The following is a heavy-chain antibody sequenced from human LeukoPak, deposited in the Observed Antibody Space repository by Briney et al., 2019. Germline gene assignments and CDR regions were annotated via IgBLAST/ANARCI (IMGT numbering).Heavy chain of an antibody. Sequence: SETLSLTCTVSGDSTSRSGYYWGWIRQPPGKGLEWIGNIYYTGSTYYNSSLKSRITISVDTSKNQFSLTLSSVTAADTAVYYCARVPYYFEISGFSFDVWGRGTLVTVSS. CDR2: IYYTGST. V-gene: IGHV4-39*01. D-gene: IGHD3-22*01. CDR3: ARVPYYFEISGFSFDV. CDR1: GDSTSRSGYY. J-gene: IGHJ2*01.